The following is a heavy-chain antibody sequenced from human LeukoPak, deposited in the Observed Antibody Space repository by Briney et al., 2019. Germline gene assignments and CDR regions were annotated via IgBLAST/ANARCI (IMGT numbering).Heavy chain of an antibody. Sequence: SETLSLTCTVSGGSISSDYWSWIRQPPGKGLEWIGYIYYIGSTNYNPSLKSRITISVDTSKSHFSLKLSSVTAADTAVYYCARVVGTTGSSDYWGQGTLVTVSS. CDR1: GGSISSDY. CDR3: ARVVGTTGSSDY. D-gene: IGHD1/OR15-1a*01. J-gene: IGHJ4*02. CDR2: IYYIGST. V-gene: IGHV4-59*01.